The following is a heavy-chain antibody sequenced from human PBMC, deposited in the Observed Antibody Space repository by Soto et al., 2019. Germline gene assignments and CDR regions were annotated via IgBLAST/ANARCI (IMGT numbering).Heavy chain of an antibody. Sequence: PSETLSLTCTVSGGSINDFYWSWIRQPPGKGLEWIGYIYYSGSTAYNPSLKGRVTISVDTSKNQFSLKLRSVTAADTAVYYCARVGGVAARTFDYWGQGTLVTVSS. J-gene: IGHJ4*02. CDR2: IYYSGST. CDR1: GGSINDFY. V-gene: IGHV4-59*01. CDR3: ARVGGVAARTFDY. D-gene: IGHD6-6*01.